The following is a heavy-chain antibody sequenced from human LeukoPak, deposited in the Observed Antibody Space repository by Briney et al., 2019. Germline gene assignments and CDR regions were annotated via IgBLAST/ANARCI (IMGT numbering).Heavy chain of an antibody. J-gene: IGHJ4*02. CDR2: INHSGST. CDR1: GGSFSGYY. Sequence: SETLSLTCAVYGGSFSGYYWSWIRQPPGKGLEWIGEINHSGSTNYNPSLKSRVTISVDTSKNQSSLKLSSVTAADTAVYYCARPRGYSSGWYFDYWGQGTLVTVSS. D-gene: IGHD6-19*01. V-gene: IGHV4-34*01. CDR3: ARPRGYSSGWYFDY.